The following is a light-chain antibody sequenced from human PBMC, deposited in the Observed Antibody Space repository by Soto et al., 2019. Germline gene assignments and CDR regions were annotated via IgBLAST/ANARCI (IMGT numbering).Light chain of an antibody. J-gene: IGKJ2*01. Sequence: IRMTQSPSFVSASVGDRVTITCRASQAISSWLAWYQHKPGKVPKLLIYAATSLQSGVPSRFSGSGSGTEFTLTISSLQPEDSATYYCLQHNTYPFTFGQGTKVDIK. CDR2: AAT. CDR1: QAISSW. V-gene: IGKV1D-12*01. CDR3: LQHNTYPFT.